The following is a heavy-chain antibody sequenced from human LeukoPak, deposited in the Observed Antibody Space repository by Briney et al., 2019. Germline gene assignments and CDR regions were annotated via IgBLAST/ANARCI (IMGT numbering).Heavy chain of an antibody. D-gene: IGHD6-6*01. Sequence: ASVNLSCTASGYTFADYNMHWGRQGPGQGLGWMWWISPNSGGTNSAQNSQGKVTMTRATSISTAYMELSSLRSHDTAVYSCARSNIATRRGDNWFDPWGQGTLVTVSS. V-gene: IGHV1-2*02. CDR3: ARSNIATRRGDNWFDP. J-gene: IGHJ5*02. CDR1: GYTFADYN. CDR2: ISPNSGGT.